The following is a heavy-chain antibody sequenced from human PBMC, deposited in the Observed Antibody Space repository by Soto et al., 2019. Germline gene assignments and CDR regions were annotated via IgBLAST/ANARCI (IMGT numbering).Heavy chain of an antibody. CDR3: AKDQSYCSSTSCYAGSGAFDI. CDR2: ISYDGSNK. Sequence: QVQLVESGGGVVQPGRSLRLSCAASGFTFSSYGMHWVRQAPGKGLEWGAVISYDGSNKYYADSVKGRFTISRENSKNTLYLQMNSLRAEDTAVYYCAKDQSYCSSTSCYAGSGAFDIWGQGTMVTVSS. D-gene: IGHD2-2*01. J-gene: IGHJ3*02. CDR1: GFTFSSYG. V-gene: IGHV3-30*18.